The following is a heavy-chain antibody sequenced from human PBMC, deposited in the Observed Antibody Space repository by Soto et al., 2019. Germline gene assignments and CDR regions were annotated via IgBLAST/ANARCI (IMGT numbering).Heavy chain of an antibody. J-gene: IGHJ4*02. CDR1: GFTFSSYV. D-gene: IGHD5-12*01. CDR3: ARRYSPIDS. Sequence: GSLRLSCAASGFTFSSYVMHWVRQAPGKGLEWVANIKEDGSDKYYVDSVKGRFTISRDNAKNSLYLQMNSLRAEDTAVYYCARRYSPIDSWGQGTLVTVSS. CDR2: IKEDGSDK. V-gene: IGHV3-7*01.